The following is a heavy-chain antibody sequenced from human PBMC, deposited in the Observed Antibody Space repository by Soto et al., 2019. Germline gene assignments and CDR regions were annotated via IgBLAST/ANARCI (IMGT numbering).Heavy chain of an antibody. CDR2: IFDDGSNN. CDR1: GFTFSNYG. V-gene: IGHV3-33*01. CDR3: ARWLGKFNFDC. Sequence: QVELKESGGGVVQPGRSLTLSCAASGFTFSNYGMHWVRQSPGKGLEWVAAIFDDGSNNQYADSVKGRFSISRDNSKDTLFLQMNNLRAEDKAVYYCARWLGKFNFDCWGQGTLVTVSS. J-gene: IGHJ4*02. D-gene: IGHD3-10*01.